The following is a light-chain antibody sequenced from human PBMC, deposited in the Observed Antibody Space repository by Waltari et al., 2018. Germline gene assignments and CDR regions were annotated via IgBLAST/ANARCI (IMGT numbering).Light chain of an antibody. CDR2: RNN. CDR1: SYNIGSNK. V-gene: IGLV1-47*01. CDR3: AAWDDSLSGRYVV. Sequence: QSVLTQPPSASGTPGQRVTISCSGSSYNIGSNKVFWYQQLPGTAPKLLIYRNNQRPSGVPDRFSGSKSGTSASLAISGLRSEDEADYYCAAWDDSLSGRYVVFGGGTKLTVL. J-gene: IGLJ2*01.